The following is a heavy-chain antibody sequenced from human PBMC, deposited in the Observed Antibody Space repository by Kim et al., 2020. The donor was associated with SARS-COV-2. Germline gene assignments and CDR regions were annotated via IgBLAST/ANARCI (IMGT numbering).Heavy chain of an antibody. CDR1: GGSFSGYY. D-gene: IGHD3-10*01. V-gene: IGHV4-34*01. Sequence: SETLSLTCAVYGGSFSGYYWSWIRQPPGKGLEWIGEINHSGRTNYNPSPKTRVTISVDTSKNQFSLKLTSVTAADTAVYYCARRLSNTSGWGSDYCDLWGQGILVTVSS. CDR2: INHSGRT. CDR3: ARRLSNTSGWGSDYCDL. J-gene: IGHJ4*02.